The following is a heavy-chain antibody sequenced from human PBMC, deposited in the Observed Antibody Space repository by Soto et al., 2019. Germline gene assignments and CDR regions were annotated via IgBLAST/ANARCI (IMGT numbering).Heavy chain of an antibody. D-gene: IGHD6-13*01. V-gene: IGHV4-39*01. Sequence: QVQLRESGPGLVKPSETLSLTCTVSGDSISNNNYYWAWIRQPPGKALEWIGSVYYSGDTYYSPSLKSRVTISIDTPKNQFSVKLTSVTAADTAVYYCARVGYSSDWYAQRGVLDYWGQGTLVTVSS. CDR2: VYYSGDT. CDR3: ARVGYSSDWYAQRGVLDY. J-gene: IGHJ4*02. CDR1: GDSISNNNYY.